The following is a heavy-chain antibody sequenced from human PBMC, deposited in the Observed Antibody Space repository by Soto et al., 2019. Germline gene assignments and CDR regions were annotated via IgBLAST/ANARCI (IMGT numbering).Heavy chain of an antibody. J-gene: IGHJ6*02. D-gene: IGHD2-2*01. CDR1: GYTFTGYY. Sequence: ASVKVSCKASGYTFTGYYMHWVRQAPGQGLEWMGWINPNSGGTNYAQKFQGRVTMTRDTSISTAYMELSRLRSDDTAVYYCASYTNCSSTSCYSRGDYYYYGMDVWGQGTAVTVSS. CDR2: INPNSGGT. V-gene: IGHV1-2*02. CDR3: ASYTNCSSTSCYSRGDYYYYGMDV.